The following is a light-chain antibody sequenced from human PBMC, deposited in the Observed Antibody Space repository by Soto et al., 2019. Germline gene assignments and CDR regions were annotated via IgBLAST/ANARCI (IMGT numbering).Light chain of an antibody. CDR1: SSDVDDYNY. CDR2: DVS. CDR3: SSYISSYTLGV. Sequence: QSALTQPASVSGSPGQSITISCTGTSSDVDDYNYVSWYQQHPGKAPKLMIYDVSNRPSGVSNRFSGSKSGNTASLTISGLQAEDEDEYYCSSYISSYTLGVFGGGTKLTVL. V-gene: IGLV2-14*01. J-gene: IGLJ2*01.